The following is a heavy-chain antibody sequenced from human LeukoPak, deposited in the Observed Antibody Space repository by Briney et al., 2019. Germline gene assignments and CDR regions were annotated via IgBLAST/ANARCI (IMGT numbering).Heavy chain of an antibody. D-gene: IGHD6-13*01. CDR2: ISDDGSDK. J-gene: IGHJ6*02. CDR1: GFTFSGFA. Sequence: PGGSLRLSCVASGFTFSGFAMHWVRQAPGKGLEWVALISDDGSDKHYTDSVKGRFTISRDNAKNSLYLQMNSLRAEDTAVYYCASEQPTVGYGMDVWGQGTTVTVSS. CDR3: ASEQPTVGYGMDV. V-gene: IGHV3-30-3*01.